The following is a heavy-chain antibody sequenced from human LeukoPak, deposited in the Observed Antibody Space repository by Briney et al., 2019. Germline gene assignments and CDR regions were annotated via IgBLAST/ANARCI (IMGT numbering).Heavy chain of an antibody. CDR1: GFTFSSYA. J-gene: IGHJ4*02. D-gene: IGHD6-19*01. V-gene: IGHV3-23*01. Sequence: GGSLRLSCAAPGFTFSSYAMSWVRQAPGKGLEWVSAISGSGGSTYYADSVKGRFTISRDNSKNTLYLQMNSLRAEDTAVYYCAKGIGIAVAGTKLAWGQGTLVTVSS. CDR2: ISGSGGST. CDR3: AKGIGIAVAGTKLA.